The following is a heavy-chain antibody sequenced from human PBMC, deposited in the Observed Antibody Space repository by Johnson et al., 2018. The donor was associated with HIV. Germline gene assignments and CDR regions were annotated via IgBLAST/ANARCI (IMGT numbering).Heavy chain of an antibody. CDR1: GFSVSSNY. D-gene: IGHD4-17*01. CDR3: AREGTVSYGGAFDI. CDR2: LYSGGNT. Sequence: MQLVESGGGTVQPGGSLRLSCAASGFSVSSNYMSWVRQAPGKGLEWVSVLYSGGNTHYADSVKGRFNISRDNSKKTLYLQMNSLEAEDTAVYYWAREGTVSYGGAFDIWGQGTMVTVSS. V-gene: IGHV3-66*01. J-gene: IGHJ3*02.